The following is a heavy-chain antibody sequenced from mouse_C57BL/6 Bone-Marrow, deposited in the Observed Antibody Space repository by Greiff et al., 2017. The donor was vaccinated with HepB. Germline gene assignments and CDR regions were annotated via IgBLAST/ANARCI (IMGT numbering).Heavy chain of an antibody. CDR3: ARDLTYYFDY. V-gene: IGHV5-16*01. Sequence: EVQRVESEGGLVQPGSSMKLSCTASGFTFSDYYMAWVRQVPEKGLEWVANINYDGSSTYYLDSLKSRFIISRDNAKNILYLQMSSLKSEDTATYYCARDLTYYFDYWGQGTTLTVSS. J-gene: IGHJ2*01. D-gene: IGHD2-13*01. CDR1: GFTFSDYY. CDR2: INYDGSST.